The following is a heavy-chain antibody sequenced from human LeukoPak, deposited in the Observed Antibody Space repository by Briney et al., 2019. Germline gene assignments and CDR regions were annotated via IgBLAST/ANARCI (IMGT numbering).Heavy chain of an antibody. D-gene: IGHD3-10*01. CDR1: GYTFTGYY. Sequence: ALVKVSCKASGYTFTGYYMHWVRQATGQGLEWMGWINPNSGGTNYAQKFQGRVTMTRDTSISTAYMELSRLRSDDTAVYYCARLFGDRGAFDIWGQGTMVTVSS. CDR3: ARLFGDRGAFDI. CDR2: INPNSGGT. V-gene: IGHV1-2*02. J-gene: IGHJ3*02.